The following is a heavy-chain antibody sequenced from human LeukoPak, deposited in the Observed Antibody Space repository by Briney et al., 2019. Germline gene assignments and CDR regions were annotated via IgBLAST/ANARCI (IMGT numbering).Heavy chain of an antibody. D-gene: IGHD3-9*01. Sequence: PSETLSLTCTVSGGSISSYYWSWIRQPPGKGLEWIGYIYCSGSTNYNPSLKSRVTISVDTSKNQFSLKLSSVTAADTAVYYCARNIMLTGVYYYYYGMDVWGQGTTVTVSS. CDR2: IYCSGST. CDR3: ARNIMLTGVYYYYYGMDV. J-gene: IGHJ6*02. V-gene: IGHV4-59*01. CDR1: GGSISSYY.